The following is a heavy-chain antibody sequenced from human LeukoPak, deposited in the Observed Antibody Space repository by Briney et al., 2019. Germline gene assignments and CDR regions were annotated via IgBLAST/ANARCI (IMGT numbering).Heavy chain of an antibody. J-gene: IGHJ4*02. Sequence: PSETLSLTCTVSGGSISSYYWSWIRQPAGKGLEWIGRIYTTGITNYNPSLRSRVTMSVDTSKSQFSLKLTSVTAADTAVYYCARGTTAFDYWGQGTLVTVFS. CDR3: ARGTTAFDY. CDR2: IYTTGIT. V-gene: IGHV4-4*07. CDR1: GGSISSYY. D-gene: IGHD2/OR15-2a*01.